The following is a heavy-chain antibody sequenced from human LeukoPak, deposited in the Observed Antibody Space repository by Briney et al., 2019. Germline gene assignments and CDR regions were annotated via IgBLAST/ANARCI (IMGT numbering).Heavy chain of an antibody. V-gene: IGHV3-33*01. CDR1: GFTFSTYG. CDR3: ARDPSSDFWSGYPDY. CDR2: IWFDGSNK. J-gene: IGHJ4*02. D-gene: IGHD3-3*01. Sequence: GGSLRLSCAASGFTFSTYGMHWVRQAPGKGLEWVAVIWFDGSNKFYVDSVKGRFTISRDNSKNTLYLQMNSLRAEDTAVYYCARDPSSDFWSGYPDYWGQGTLVTVSS.